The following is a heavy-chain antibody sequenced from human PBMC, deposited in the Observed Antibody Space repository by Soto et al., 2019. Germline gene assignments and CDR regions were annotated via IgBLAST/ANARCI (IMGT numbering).Heavy chain of an antibody. CDR3: AHRLFDSSGWFRGDLFDP. CDR2: IYWDDDK. Sequence: QITLKESGPTLVKPTQTLTLTCTFSGFSLSTSGVGVGWIRQPPGKALEWLALIYWDDDKRYSPFLKSRLTITKDXXKXQEXLTMTNMDPVDTATYYCAHRLFDSSGWFRGDLFDPWGQGTLVTVSS. CDR1: GFSLSTSGVG. J-gene: IGHJ5*02. D-gene: IGHD6-19*01. V-gene: IGHV2-5*02.